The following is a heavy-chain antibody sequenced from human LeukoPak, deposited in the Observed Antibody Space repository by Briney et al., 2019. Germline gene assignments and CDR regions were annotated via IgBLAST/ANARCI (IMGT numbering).Heavy chain of an antibody. CDR3: ATGGQLVRTPFDY. D-gene: IGHD6-6*01. CDR2: FDPEDGET. V-gene: IGHV1-24*01. Sequence: ASVKVSCKVSGYTLTKLSVHWVRQAPGKGLEWMGGFDPEDGETIYAQKFQGRVTMTEDTSTDTAYMEVSSLRSEDTAVYYCATGGQLVRTPFDYWGQGTLVTVSS. J-gene: IGHJ4*02. CDR1: GYTLTKLS.